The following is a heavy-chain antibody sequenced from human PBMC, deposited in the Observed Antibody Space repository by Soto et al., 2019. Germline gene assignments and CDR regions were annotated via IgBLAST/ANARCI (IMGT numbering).Heavy chain of an antibody. CDR2: IDASSTHI. Sequence: GGSLRLSCAASGFSFSTYNMNWVRQAPGKGLEWVSSIDASSTHIYYADSVKGRFTISRDNCKRSLYLQMNSLRAEDTAVYYCARDRGYDAHDYYYNAMDVWGKGTTVTVSS. V-gene: IGHV3-21*01. J-gene: IGHJ6*04. D-gene: IGHD2-15*01. CDR1: GFSFSTYN. CDR3: ARDRGYDAHDYYYNAMDV.